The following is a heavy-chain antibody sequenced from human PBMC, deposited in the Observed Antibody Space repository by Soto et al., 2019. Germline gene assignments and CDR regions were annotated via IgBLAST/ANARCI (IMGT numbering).Heavy chain of an antibody. CDR3: AKHVQIFYYYYYMDV. D-gene: IGHD3-3*01. Sequence: EVQLLESGGGLVQPGGSLRLSCAASGFTFSSYAMSWVRQAPGKGLEWASAISGSGGSTYYADSVKGRFTISRDNSKNTLYLQMNSLRAEDTAVYYCAKHVQIFYYYYYMDVWGKGTTVTVSS. V-gene: IGHV3-23*01. CDR1: GFTFSSYA. J-gene: IGHJ6*03. CDR2: ISGSGGST.